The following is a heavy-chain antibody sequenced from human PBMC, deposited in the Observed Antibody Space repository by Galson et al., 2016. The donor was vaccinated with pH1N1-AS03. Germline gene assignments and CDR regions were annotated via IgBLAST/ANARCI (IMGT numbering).Heavy chain of an antibody. V-gene: IGHV1-18*01. J-gene: IGHJ4*02. Sequence: SVKVSCKASGYTFTNFGIIWVRQAPGQGLEWLGWISAYSGNTDYAQSLQGRVSMTTDPSTSTAYMELTSLTSDDTAIYYCARDLRSDFGNSFVAGVQFGHYWGQGTLVTVSS. CDR3: ARDLRSDFGNSFVAGVQFGHY. CDR1: GYTFTNFG. CDR2: ISAYSGNT. D-gene: IGHD4-17*01.